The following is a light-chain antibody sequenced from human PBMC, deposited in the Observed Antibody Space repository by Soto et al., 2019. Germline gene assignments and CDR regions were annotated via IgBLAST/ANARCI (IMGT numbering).Light chain of an antibody. V-gene: IGKV1-5*03. CDR1: QSISSW. CDR2: KAS. CDR3: QQYNSYSWT. Sequence: DIPMTQSPSTLSASVGDRVTITCRASQSISSWLAWYQQNPGKATKLQSYKASSLESAVTSRFSGSGSGTEFTLTISSLQPDHFATYYCQQYNSYSWTFGQGTKVDI. J-gene: IGKJ1*01.